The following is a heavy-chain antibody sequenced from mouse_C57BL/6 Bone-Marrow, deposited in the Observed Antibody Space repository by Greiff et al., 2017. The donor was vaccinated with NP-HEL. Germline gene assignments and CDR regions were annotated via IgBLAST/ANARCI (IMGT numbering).Heavy chain of an antibody. V-gene: IGHV14-4*01. D-gene: IGHD1-1*01. Sequence: VQLQQSGAELVRPGASVKLSCTASGFNIKDDYMHWVKQRPEQGLEWIGWIYPENGDTEYASKFQGKATITADTSSNTAYLQLSSLTSEDTAVYYCTTYYGSSYWYFDVWGTGTTVTVSS. CDR2: IYPENGDT. J-gene: IGHJ1*03. CDR3: TTYYGSSYWYFDV. CDR1: GFNIKDDY.